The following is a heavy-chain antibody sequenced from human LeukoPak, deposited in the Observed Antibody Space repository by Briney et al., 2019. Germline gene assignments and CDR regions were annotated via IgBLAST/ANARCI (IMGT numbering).Heavy chain of an antibody. CDR1: GYTFTGYY. Sequence: ASVKVSCKASGYTFTGYYIHWVRQAPGQGPEWMGRVNPKTGGTNYAQKFQGRVTMTRDTSISTAYMELSRLRSDDTAVYYCASLDYCIGDCYPSTDAFNIWGQGTVVTVSS. J-gene: IGHJ3*02. CDR3: ASLDYCIGDCYPSTDAFNI. D-gene: IGHD2-21*02. V-gene: IGHV1-2*06. CDR2: VNPKTGGT.